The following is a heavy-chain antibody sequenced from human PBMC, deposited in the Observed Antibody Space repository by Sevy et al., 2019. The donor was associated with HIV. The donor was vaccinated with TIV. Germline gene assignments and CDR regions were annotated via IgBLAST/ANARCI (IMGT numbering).Heavy chain of an antibody. J-gene: IGHJ4*02. CDR3: AKARDCYNRRPDY. V-gene: IGHV3-30*18. CDR1: GFTFSSYG. D-gene: IGHD2-21*01. Sequence: GGSLRLSCAASGFTFSSYGMHCVRQAPGKGLEWVAVISYDGSNKYYADSVKGRFTISRDNSKNTLYLQMNSLIAEDTAVYYCAKARDCYNRRPDYWGQGTLVTVSS. CDR2: ISYDGSNK.